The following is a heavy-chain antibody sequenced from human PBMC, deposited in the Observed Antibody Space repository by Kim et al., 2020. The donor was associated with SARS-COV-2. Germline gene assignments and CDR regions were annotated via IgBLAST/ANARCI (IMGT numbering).Heavy chain of an antibody. Sequence: GGSLRLSCAASGFTFSSYWMSWVRQAPGKGLEWVANIKQDGSEKYYVDSVKGRFTISRDNAKNSLYLQMNSLRAEDTAVYYCARNCYDSSGYYCYAFDYWGQGTLVTVSS. V-gene: IGHV3-7*01. J-gene: IGHJ4*02. CDR3: ARNCYDSSGYYCYAFDY. CDR2: IKQDGSEK. D-gene: IGHD3-22*01. CDR1: GFTFSSYW.